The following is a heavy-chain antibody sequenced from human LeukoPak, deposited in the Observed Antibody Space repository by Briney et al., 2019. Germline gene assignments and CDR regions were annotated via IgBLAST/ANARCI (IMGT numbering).Heavy chain of an antibody. V-gene: IGHV4-39*07. J-gene: IGHJ4*02. CDR3: ARDGSGSYESDY. CDR2: IYYSGNT. D-gene: IGHD3-10*01. Sequence: PSETLSLTCTVSGGSISRSSYYWGWIRQPPGKGLEWIGSIYYSGNTYFNPSLKSRVTISVDTSKKQFSLKLSSVTGADTAVYYCARDGSGSYESDYWGQGTLVTVSS. CDR1: GGSISRSSYY.